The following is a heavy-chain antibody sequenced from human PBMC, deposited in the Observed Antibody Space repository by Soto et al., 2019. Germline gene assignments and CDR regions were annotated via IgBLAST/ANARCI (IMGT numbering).Heavy chain of an antibody. CDR2: ISYEENNK. Sequence: QVQLVESGGGVVQPGRSLRLSCAASGFTFSTYGIHWVRQAPGKGLEWVALISYEENNKYYADSVKGRFTISRDNSKNTLYLEMNRLTAEDTAVYYCAKYRCGARCYYYGMDVWGQGTTVTVSS. J-gene: IGHJ6*02. V-gene: IGHV3-30*18. CDR1: GFTFSTYG. CDR3: AKYRCGARCYYYGMDV. D-gene: IGHD2-21*01.